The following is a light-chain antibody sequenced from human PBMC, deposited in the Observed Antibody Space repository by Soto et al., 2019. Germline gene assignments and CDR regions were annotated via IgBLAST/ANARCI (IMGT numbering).Light chain of an antibody. CDR2: EVV. V-gene: IGLV2-8*01. CDR3: KSYAGSNTYV. J-gene: IGLJ1*01. CDR1: KSDIGVYDF. Sequence: QSALTQPPSASGSPGQSVTISYTGTKSDIGVYDFVSWYQHHPGKAPRLIIYEVVQRPSGVPDRFSGSKSGNTASLTVSGLQAADEADYFCKSYAGSNTYVLGSGTKVTVL.